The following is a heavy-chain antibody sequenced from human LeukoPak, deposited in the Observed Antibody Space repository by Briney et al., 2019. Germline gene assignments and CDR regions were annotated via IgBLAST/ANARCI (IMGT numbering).Heavy chain of an antibody. D-gene: IGHD2/OR15-2a*01. Sequence: SETLSLTCTVSGGSITNTISYWAWMRQSPGEGLEWIGSIYFNGGSTYYNPSLKTRATLLLDTSRNQFSLNLRSVTAADTGVYYCARPMYNSWDRFDPWGQGTQVTVSS. J-gene: IGHJ5*02. CDR3: ARPMYNSWDRFDP. CDR1: GGSITNTISY. CDR2: IYFNGGST. V-gene: IGHV4-39*01.